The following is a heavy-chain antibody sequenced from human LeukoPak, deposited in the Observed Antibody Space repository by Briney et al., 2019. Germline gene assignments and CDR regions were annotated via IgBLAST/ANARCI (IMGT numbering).Heavy chain of an antibody. V-gene: IGHV3-23*01. J-gene: IGHJ4*02. Sequence: SGGSLRLSCAASGFTFSSYAMTWVRQAPGKGLEWVSAINGSGGSTYYADSVRGRFTISRDNSKNTLYLQMNSLRAEDTAVYYCAKGGDSSGYHQYYFDYWGQGTLVTVSS. D-gene: IGHD3-22*01. CDR1: GFTFSSYA. CDR3: AKGGDSSGYHQYYFDY. CDR2: INGSGGST.